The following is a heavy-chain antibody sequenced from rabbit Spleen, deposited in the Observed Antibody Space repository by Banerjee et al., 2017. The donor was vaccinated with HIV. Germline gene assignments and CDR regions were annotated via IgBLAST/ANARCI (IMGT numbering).Heavy chain of an antibody. CDR1: GFSFSSNYD. D-gene: IGHD6-1*01. CDR2: IYTGNAKT. CDR3: ARDVGSYDYIDVYFNL. Sequence: QEQLVESGGGLVKPGASLTLTWTTSGFSFSSNYDMCWVRQAPGKGLEWIGCIYTGNAKTYYASWAKGRFTISKSSSTTVTLQMTSLTAADTATYFCARDVGSYDYIDVYFNLWGPGTLVTVS. J-gene: IGHJ4*01. V-gene: IGHV1S45*01.